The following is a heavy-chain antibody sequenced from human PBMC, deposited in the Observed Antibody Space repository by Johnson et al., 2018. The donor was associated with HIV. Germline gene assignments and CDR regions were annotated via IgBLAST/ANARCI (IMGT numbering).Heavy chain of an antibody. J-gene: IGHJ3*02. D-gene: IGHD1-1*01. CDR1: GFTFSSYG. V-gene: IGHV3-30*03. Sequence: VHLVESGGGVVQPGRSLRLSCAASGFTFSSYGMHWVRQAPGKGLEWVAVISYDGSKKYYGDSVKGRFTISRYNSKKTLYLEMNSLRVEDTAVYYCARETRVWYNWNDGSRAFDIWGQGTMVTVSS. CDR2: ISYDGSKK. CDR3: ARETRVWYNWNDGSRAFDI.